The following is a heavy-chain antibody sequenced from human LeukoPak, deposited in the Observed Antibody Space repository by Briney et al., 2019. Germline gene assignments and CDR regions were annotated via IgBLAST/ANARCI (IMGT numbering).Heavy chain of an antibody. J-gene: IGHJ4*02. V-gene: IGHV3-23*01. D-gene: IGHD2-2*01. CDR2: ISSSGGST. CDR1: GFTFTNYA. Sequence: TGGSLRLSCAASGFTFTNYAVSWVRQAPVKGLEWVSGISSSGGSTYHADSVKGRVTISRDNSKNTLFLQMNSLRAEDTAVYYCAKLTNGYWGQGTLVTVSS. CDR3: AKLTNGY.